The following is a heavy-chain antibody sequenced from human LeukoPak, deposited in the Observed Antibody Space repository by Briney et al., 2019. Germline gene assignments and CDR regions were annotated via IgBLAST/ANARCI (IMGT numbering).Heavy chain of an antibody. J-gene: IGHJ5*02. Sequence: PGGSLRLSCAASGFTFNDYYMSWIRQAPGKGLEWLSYINIGGTNTHYADSVKGRFTISRDNAKKSLYLEMNNLRAEDTAVYYCATDGAGFDTWGQGVLVSVSS. CDR3: ATDGAGFDT. CDR2: INIGGTNT. V-gene: IGHV3-11*01. CDR1: GFTFNDYY.